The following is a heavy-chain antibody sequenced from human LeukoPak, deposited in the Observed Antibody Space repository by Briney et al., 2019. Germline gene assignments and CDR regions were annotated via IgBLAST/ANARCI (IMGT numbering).Heavy chain of an antibody. CDR2: IYYSGST. D-gene: IGHD3-22*01. CDR3: AREEDDSSGYYFDY. J-gene: IGHJ4*02. V-gene: IGHV4-59*01. CDR1: GGSISSYY. Sequence: SETLSLTCTVSGGSISSYYWSWIRQPPGKGLEWIGYIYYSGSTNYNPSLKSRVTISVDTSKNQFSLKLSSVTAADTAVYYCAREEDDSSGYYFDYWGQGTLVTVYS.